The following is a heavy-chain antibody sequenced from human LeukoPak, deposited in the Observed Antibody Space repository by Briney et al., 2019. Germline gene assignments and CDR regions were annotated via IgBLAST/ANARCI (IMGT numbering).Heavy chain of an antibody. CDR1: GGSISSSSYY. V-gene: IGHV4-39*01. CDR3: ARYGTTVATFDY. Sequence: SETLSLTCTVSGGSISSSSYYWVWIRQPPGKGLEWIGSIYYSGSTYYNPSLKSRVTISVDTSKNQFSLKLSSVTAADTAMYYCARYGTTVATFDYWGQGTLVTVSS. D-gene: IGHD1-7*01. J-gene: IGHJ4*02. CDR2: IYYSGST.